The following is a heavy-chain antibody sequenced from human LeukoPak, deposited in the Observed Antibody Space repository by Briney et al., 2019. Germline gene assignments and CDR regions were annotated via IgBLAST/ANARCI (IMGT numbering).Heavy chain of an antibody. Sequence: SETLSLTCAVYGGSFSGYYWSWIRQPPGKGLEWIGEINHSGSTNYNPSLKSRVTISVDTSKNQFSLKLSSVTAADTAVYYCARDNGAWYSSSWYNYWGQGTLVTVSS. CDR3: ARDNGAWYSSSWYNY. V-gene: IGHV4-34*01. D-gene: IGHD6-13*01. CDR2: INHSGST. CDR1: GGSFSGYY. J-gene: IGHJ4*02.